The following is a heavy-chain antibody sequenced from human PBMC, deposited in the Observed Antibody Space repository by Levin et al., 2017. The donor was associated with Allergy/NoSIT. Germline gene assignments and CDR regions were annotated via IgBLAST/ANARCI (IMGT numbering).Heavy chain of an antibody. D-gene: IGHD6-19*01. V-gene: IGHV6-1*01. J-gene: IGHJ4*02. CDR3: ARAPIAVPGTWYFDH. CDR1: GDSVSSNDAA. Sequence: SQTLSITCAVSGDSVSSNDAAWNWIRQSPSRGLEWLGRTYYRSKWYHDYAASVKSRMSINPDTSKNQFSLQLNSVTPEDTAVYHCARAPIAVPGTWYFDHWGQGVPVTVSS. CDR2: TYYRSKWYH.